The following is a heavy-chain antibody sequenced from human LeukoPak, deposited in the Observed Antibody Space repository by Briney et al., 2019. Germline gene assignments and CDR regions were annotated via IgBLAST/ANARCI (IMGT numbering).Heavy chain of an antibody. D-gene: IGHD5-24*01. J-gene: IGHJ5*02. Sequence: SETLSLTCTVSGDSISSDNSYWGWIRQPPGKGLEWIGSMFYTGSTYYNPSLKSRVTISVDTSKNQLSLKLSSVTAADTAVYYCARGQKRWLQSSHSNWFDPWGQGTLVTVSS. V-gene: IGHV4-39*01. CDR2: MFYTGST. CDR3: ARGQKRWLQSSHSNWFDP. CDR1: GDSISSDNSY.